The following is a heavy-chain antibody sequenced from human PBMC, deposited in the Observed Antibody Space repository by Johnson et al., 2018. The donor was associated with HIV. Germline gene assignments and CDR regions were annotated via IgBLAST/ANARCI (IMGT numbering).Heavy chain of an antibody. V-gene: IGHV3-30*09. CDR3: ASAYYDSSDFYKNAFDI. CDR2: ISYDGSNK. CDR1: GFTFSSYA. Sequence: QEQLVESGGGVVQPGRSLRLSCAASGFTFSSYAMHCVRQAPGKGLEWVAVISYDGSNKYYADSVRGRFAISRDNSKNTLYLQMNSLRAEDTAVYYCASAYYDSSDFYKNAFDIWGQGTMVTVSS. D-gene: IGHD3-22*01. J-gene: IGHJ3*02.